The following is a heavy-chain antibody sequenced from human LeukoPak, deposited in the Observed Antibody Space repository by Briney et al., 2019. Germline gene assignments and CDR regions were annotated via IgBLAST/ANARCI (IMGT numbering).Heavy chain of an antibody. V-gene: IGHV4-30-2*01. D-gene: IGHD2-2*01. CDR3: ATLGDCSSTSCYGDAFDI. J-gene: IGHJ3*02. Sequence: SQTLSLTCTVSGGSISSGGYYWSWIRQPPGKGLEWIGYIYHSGSTYYNPSLKSRVTISVDRSKNQFSLKLSSVTAADTAVYYCATLGDCSSTSCYGDAFDIWGQGTMVTVSS. CDR1: GGSISSGGYY. CDR2: IYHSGST.